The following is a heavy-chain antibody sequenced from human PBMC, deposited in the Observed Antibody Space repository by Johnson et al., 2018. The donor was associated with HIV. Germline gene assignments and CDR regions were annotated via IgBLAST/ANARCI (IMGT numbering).Heavy chain of an antibody. D-gene: IGHD6-19*01. V-gene: IGHV3-53*01. CDR3: ARRIAVAGTPPNQYDAVDI. J-gene: IGHJ3*02. Sequence: VQLVESGGGLIQPGGSLRLSCAASGFTVSSNYMSWVRQAPGKGLEWVSVIYSGGSTYYADSVKGRFTISRDNAKNSLYLQMNSLRAEDTALYYCARRIAVAGTPPNQYDAVDIWGQGTMVTVSS. CDR2: IYSGGST. CDR1: GFTVSSNY.